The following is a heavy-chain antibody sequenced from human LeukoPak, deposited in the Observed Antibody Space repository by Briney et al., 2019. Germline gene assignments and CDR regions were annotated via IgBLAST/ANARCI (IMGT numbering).Heavy chain of an antibody. V-gene: IGHV3-33*01. CDR3: ARDAQRGFDYSNSLRY. J-gene: IGHJ4*01. D-gene: IGHD4-11*01. Sequence: PGRSLRLSCTTSGFTSSHYGMHWVRQAPGKGLEWVAVIWSDASNQYYADSVKGRFTISRDDSQKTVYLQMNSLRPEDTAVYYCARDAQRGFDYSNSLRYWGHGALVTV. CDR2: IWSDASNQ. CDR1: GFTSSHYG.